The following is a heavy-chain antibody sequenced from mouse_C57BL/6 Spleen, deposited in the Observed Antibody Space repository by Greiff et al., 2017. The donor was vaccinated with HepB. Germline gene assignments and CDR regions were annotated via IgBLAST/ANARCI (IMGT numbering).Heavy chain of an antibody. V-gene: IGHV1-81*01. D-gene: IGHD1-1*01. CDR2: IYPRSGNT. J-gene: IGHJ3*01. CDR1: GYTFTSYG. CDR3: ARKDYYGSSPGWFAY. Sequence: QVQLQQSGAELARPGASVKLSCKASGYTFTSYGISWVKQRTGQGLEWIGEIYPRSGNTYYNEKFKGKATLTADKSSSTAYMELRSLTSEDSAVYFCARKDYYGSSPGWFAYWGQGTLVTVSA.